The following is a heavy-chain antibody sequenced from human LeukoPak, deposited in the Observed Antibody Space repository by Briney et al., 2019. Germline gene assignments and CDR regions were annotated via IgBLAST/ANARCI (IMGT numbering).Heavy chain of an antibody. CDR3: ARDGGRVGAYAFDI. V-gene: IGHV4-59*01. J-gene: IGHJ3*02. CDR2: IYYSGST. D-gene: IGHD1-26*01. CDR1: GGSISSYY. Sequence: PSETLSLTCTVSGGSISSYYWSWIRQPPGKGLEWIGYIYYSGSTNYNPSLKSRVTISVDTSKNQFSLELSSVTAADTAVYYCARDGGRVGAYAFDIGGQGTMVTVSS.